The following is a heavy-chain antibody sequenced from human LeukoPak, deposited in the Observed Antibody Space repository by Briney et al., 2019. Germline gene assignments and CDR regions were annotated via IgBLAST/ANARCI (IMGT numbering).Heavy chain of an antibody. V-gene: IGHV3-74*01. CDR3: ARPAVGWFGELTYFDY. D-gene: IGHD3-10*01. J-gene: IGHJ4*02. Sequence: PGGSLRLSCAASGFTFSSYWMQWVRQAPGKGLVWVSRINSDGSSTSYADSVKGRFTISRDNAKNTLYLQMNSLRAEDTAVYYCARPAVGWFGELTYFDYWGQGTLVTVSS. CDR2: INSDGSST. CDR1: GFTFSSYW.